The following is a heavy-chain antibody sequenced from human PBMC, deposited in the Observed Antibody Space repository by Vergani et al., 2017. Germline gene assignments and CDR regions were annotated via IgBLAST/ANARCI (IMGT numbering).Heavy chain of an antibody. V-gene: IGHV1-69*01. CDR1: GGTFSSYA. CDR3: AGAWGCCSGCSCYRPTAYFDY. D-gene: IGHD2-15*01. Sequence: QVQLVQSGAEVKKPGSSVKVSCKASGGTFSSYAISWVRQAPGQGLEWMGGIIPIFGTANYAQKFQGRVTITADESTSTAYMELSSLRSEDTAVYYCAGAWGCCSGCSCYRPTAYFDYWGQGTLVTVSS. J-gene: IGHJ4*02. CDR2: IIPIFGTA.